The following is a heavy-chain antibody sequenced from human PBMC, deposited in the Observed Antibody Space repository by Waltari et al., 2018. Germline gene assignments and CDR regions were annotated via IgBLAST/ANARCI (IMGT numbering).Heavy chain of an antibody. J-gene: IGHJ3*02. V-gene: IGHV3-21*01. CDR1: EFAFSSYR. CDR2: ISSSSSYI. D-gene: IGHD6-19*01. CDR3: ARDNHIAVAALNAFDI. Sequence: EVQLVESGGGLVKPGGSLRLSCAASEFAFSSYRMNWVRQAPRKGLEWVSSISSSSSYIDEADTVKGRFTISRDNAKNSLYMQRNSLRGEDTAVYYCARDNHIAVAALNAFDIWGQGTMVTVSS.